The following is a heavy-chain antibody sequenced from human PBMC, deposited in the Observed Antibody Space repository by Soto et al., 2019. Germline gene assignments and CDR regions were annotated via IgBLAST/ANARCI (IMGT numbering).Heavy chain of an antibody. CDR1: GDCLDSND. J-gene: IGHJ5*02. V-gene: IGHV4-59*01. CDR2: IYYSGST. Sequence: TSAVHGDCLDSNDWRWIRQPPGKRLEWIGDIYYSGSTNYNPSLKSRVTISVDTSKNQFSLKLSSVTAADTAVYYCARAEVIRDGYNFGGSWFDPCGPGTL. D-gene: IGHD5-12*01. CDR3: ARAEVIRDGYNFGGSWFDP.